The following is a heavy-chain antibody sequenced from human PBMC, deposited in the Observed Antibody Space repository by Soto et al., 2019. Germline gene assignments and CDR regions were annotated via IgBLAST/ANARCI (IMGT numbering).Heavy chain of an antibody. V-gene: IGHV2-5*02. D-gene: IGHD1-20*01. CDR3: AHINWNDLFDYYYMDV. CDR1: GFSLSTSGVG. J-gene: IGHJ6*03. Sequence: SGPTLVNPTQTLTLTCTFSGFSLSTSGVGVGWIRQPPGKALEWLALIYWDDDKRYSPSLKSRLTITKDTSKNQAVLTMTNMDPVDTATYYCAHINWNDLFDYYYMDVWGKGTTVTVSS. CDR2: IYWDDDK.